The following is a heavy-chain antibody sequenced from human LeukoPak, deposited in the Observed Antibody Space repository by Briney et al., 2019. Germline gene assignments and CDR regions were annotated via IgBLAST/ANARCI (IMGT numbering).Heavy chain of an antibody. J-gene: IGHJ6*02. Sequence: SETLSLTCTVSGGSISSSSYYWGWIRQPPGKGLEWIGSIYYSGSTYYNPSLKSRVTISVDTSKNQFSLKLSSVTAADTAVYYCARVRVVITSAGYYYYYGMDVWGQGTTVTVSS. CDR1: GGSISSSSYY. CDR3: ARVRVVITSAGYYYYYGMDV. CDR2: IYYSGST. D-gene: IGHD3-22*01. V-gene: IGHV4-39*07.